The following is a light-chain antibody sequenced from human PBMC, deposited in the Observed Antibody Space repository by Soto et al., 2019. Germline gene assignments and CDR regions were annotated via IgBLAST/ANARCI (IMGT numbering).Light chain of an antibody. Sequence: QSVLTQPPSVSAAPGRKATISCSGRSSNIGNNYVSWYQQLPGTAPKLPIYEKIKRPSAIPDRFSGSKSGSSATLGISGLLTGDEADYYGVTGDTSLSAWVFGAGTKVTGL. CDR2: EKI. CDR3: VTGDTSLSAWV. V-gene: IGLV1-51*02. J-gene: IGLJ1*01. CDR1: SSNIGNNY.